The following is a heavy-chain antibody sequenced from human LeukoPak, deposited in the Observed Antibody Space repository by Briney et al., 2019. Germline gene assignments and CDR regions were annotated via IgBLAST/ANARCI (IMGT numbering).Heavy chain of an antibody. D-gene: IGHD2-2*01. CDR1: GYTFTGYY. J-gene: IGHJ4*02. Sequence: ASVKVSCKASGYTFTGYYMHWVRQAPGQGLEWMGWINPNSGGTNYAQKFQGRVTMTRDTSISTAYMELSRLRSDDTAVYYCARGARPVAMRNYFDYWGQGTLVTVSS. CDR3: ARGARPVAMRNYFDY. CDR2: INPNSGGT. V-gene: IGHV1-2*02.